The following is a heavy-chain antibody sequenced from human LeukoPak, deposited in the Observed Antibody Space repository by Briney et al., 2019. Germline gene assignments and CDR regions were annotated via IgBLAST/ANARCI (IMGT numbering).Heavy chain of an antibody. CDR1: GGSISSYY. Sequence: SETLSLTCTVSGGSISSYYWSWIRQPPGKGLEWIGYIYYSGSTNYNPSLKSRVTISVDTSKNQFSLKLSSVTAADTAVYYCARVGVALVAAHYYYYMDVWGKGTTVTISS. CDR2: IYYSGST. D-gene: IGHD2-15*01. J-gene: IGHJ6*03. CDR3: ARVGVALVAAHYYYYMDV. V-gene: IGHV4-59*01.